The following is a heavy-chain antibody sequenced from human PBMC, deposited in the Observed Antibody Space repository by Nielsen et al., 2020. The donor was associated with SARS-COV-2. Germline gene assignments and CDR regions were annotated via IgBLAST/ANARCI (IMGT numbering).Heavy chain of an antibody. CDR2: IYSGGST. D-gene: IGHD3-22*01. Sequence: WIRQPPGKGLEWVSVIYSGGSTYYADSVKGRFTISRDNSKNTLYLQMNSLRAEDTAVYYCARGRRGDSSGYYSGFDYWGQGTLVTVSS. CDR3: ARGRRGDSSGYYSGFDY. V-gene: IGHV3-53*01. J-gene: IGHJ4*02.